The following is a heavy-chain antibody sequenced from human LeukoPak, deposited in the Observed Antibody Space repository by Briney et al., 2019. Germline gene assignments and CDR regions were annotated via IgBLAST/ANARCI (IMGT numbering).Heavy chain of an antibody. J-gene: IGHJ4*02. Sequence: ASVTVSCKISGYTLTEFSMHWVRQATGKGLEWMGGFDPEDGETIYSQKFQGRVSMTEDTSTDTAYMELSSLRSEDTAVYYCARPTDYYDSSGYQDWGQGTLVTVSS. D-gene: IGHD3-22*01. CDR2: FDPEDGET. V-gene: IGHV1-24*01. CDR3: ARPTDYYDSSGYQD. CDR1: GYTLTEFS.